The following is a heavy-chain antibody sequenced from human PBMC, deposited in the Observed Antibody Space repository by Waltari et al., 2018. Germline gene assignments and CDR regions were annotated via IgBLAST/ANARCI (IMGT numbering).Heavy chain of an antibody. Sequence: QVQLVQSGAEVKKPGASVKVSCMASGYTFTGYYMHWVRQAPGQGLEWMGWINPNRGGTNYAQKFQGRVTMTRDTSISTAYMELSRRRSDDTAVYYCARDLGAAAAPFDYWGQGTLVTVSS. V-gene: IGHV1-2*02. CDR3: ARDLGAAAAPFDY. J-gene: IGHJ4*02. CDR1: GYTFTGYY. CDR2: INPNRGGT. D-gene: IGHD6-13*01.